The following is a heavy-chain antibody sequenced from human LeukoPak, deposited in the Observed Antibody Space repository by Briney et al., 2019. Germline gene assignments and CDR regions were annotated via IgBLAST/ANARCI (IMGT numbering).Heavy chain of an antibody. CDR3: ASGKYAPVGATYSFDI. Sequence: GGSLRLSCAASGITVSSNYMSWVRQAPVKGLEWISTIYSGGSTYYADSVKGRFTISRDNSKNTVFLQMNSLRAEDTAVYYCASGKYAPVGATYSFDIWGQGTMVTVSS. V-gene: IGHV3-66*01. J-gene: IGHJ3*02. D-gene: IGHD2-15*01. CDR2: IYSGGST. CDR1: GITVSSNY.